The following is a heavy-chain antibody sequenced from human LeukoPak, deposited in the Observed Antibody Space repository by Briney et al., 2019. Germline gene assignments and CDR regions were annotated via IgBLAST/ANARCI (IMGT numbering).Heavy chain of an antibody. J-gene: IGHJ4*02. V-gene: IGHV1-69*02. D-gene: IGHD3-22*01. Sequence: SVKVSCKASGYTFTGYYMHWVRQAPGQGLEWMGRIIPILGIANYAQKFQGRVTITADKSTSTAYMELSSLRSEDTAVYYCARTRNYYDSSGRAHFDYWGQGTLVTVSS. CDR3: ARTRNYYDSSGRAHFDY. CDR1: GYTFTGYY. CDR2: IIPILGIA.